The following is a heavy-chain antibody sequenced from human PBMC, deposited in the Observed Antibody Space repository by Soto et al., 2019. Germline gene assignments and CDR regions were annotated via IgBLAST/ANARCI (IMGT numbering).Heavy chain of an antibody. CDR2: ISSGRGGT. CDR3: ARYSDTGLRWHLDL. V-gene: IGHV3-30*19. D-gene: IGHD1-1*01. CDR1: GFTFSSFG. J-gene: IGHJ2*01. Sequence: QLQLVESGGGVVQPGRSLGLSCAASGFTFSSFGMHWVRQAPGKGLEWVAAISSGRGGTFYADSVKGRFTVSRDNSQNTMYLQLNSLRHEDTALYYCARYSDTGLRWHLDLWGRGNLVIVSS.